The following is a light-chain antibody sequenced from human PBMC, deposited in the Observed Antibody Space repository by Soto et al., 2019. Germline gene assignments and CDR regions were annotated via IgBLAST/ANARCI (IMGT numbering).Light chain of an antibody. J-gene: IGLJ2*01. CDR3: AAWDDSLNGVV. V-gene: IGLV1-44*01. Sequence: QSVLTQPPSASGTPGQRVTISCSGSSSNIGSNSVNWYQQLPGTAPKLLMSSSNQRPAGVPDRSSGCKSGTSASLAISGLQSEDEPDYYCAAWDDSLNGVVFVGGTKLT. CDR1: SSNIGSNS. CDR2: SSN.